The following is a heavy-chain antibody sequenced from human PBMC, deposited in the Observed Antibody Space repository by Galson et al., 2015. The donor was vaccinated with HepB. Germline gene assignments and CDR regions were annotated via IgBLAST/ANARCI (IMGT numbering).Heavy chain of an antibody. D-gene: IGHD3-10*01. Sequence: SVKVSCKASGYKFTSYYMHWVRQAPGQGLEWMGIINPSGGSTSYAQKFQGRVTMTRDTSTSTVYMELSSLRSEDTAVYHCARGVLLWDGPDYWGQGTLVTVSS. CDR1: GYKFTSYY. CDR2: INPSGGST. CDR3: ARGVLLWDGPDY. V-gene: IGHV1-46*01. J-gene: IGHJ4*02.